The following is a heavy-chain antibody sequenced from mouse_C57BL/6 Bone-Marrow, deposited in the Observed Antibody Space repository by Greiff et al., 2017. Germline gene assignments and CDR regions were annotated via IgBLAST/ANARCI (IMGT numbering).Heavy chain of an antibody. D-gene: IGHD1-1*01. J-gene: IGHJ2*01. V-gene: IGHV1-81*01. CDR2: IYPRSGNT. Sequence: VKLMESGAELARPGASVKLSCKASGYTFTSYGISWVKQRTGQGLEWIGEIYPRSGNTYYNEKFKGKATLTADKSSSTAYMELRSLTSEDSAVYFCARENYGSSYYFDYWGQGTTLTVSS. CDR3: ARENYGSSYYFDY. CDR1: GYTFTSYG.